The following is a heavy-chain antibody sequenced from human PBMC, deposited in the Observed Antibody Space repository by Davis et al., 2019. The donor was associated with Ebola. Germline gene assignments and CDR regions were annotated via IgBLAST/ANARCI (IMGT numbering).Heavy chain of an antibody. CDR2: IYYSGST. Sequence: PSETLSLTCTVYGGSISSYYWSWIRQPPGKGLEWIGYIYYSGSTNYNPSLKSRVTISVDTSKNQFSLKLSSVTAADTAVYYCARSGGLTRTTVAYYFDYWGQGTLVTVSS. D-gene: IGHD4-23*01. J-gene: IGHJ4*02. CDR3: ARSGGLTRTTVAYYFDY. CDR1: GGSISSYY. V-gene: IGHV4-59*01.